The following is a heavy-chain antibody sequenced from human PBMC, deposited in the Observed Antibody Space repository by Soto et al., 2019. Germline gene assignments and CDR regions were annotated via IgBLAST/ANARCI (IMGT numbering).Heavy chain of an antibody. J-gene: IGHJ4*02. CDR2: ISYDGSNK. V-gene: IGHV3-30*18. D-gene: IGHD6-13*01. CDR1: GFTFSSYG. CDR3: ANDVQQRPFDY. Sequence: GGSLRLSCAASGFTFSSYGMHWVRQAPGKGLEWVAVISYDGSNKYYADSVKGRFTISRDNSKNTLYLQMNSLRAEDTAVYYCANDVQQRPFDYWGQGTLVTVSS.